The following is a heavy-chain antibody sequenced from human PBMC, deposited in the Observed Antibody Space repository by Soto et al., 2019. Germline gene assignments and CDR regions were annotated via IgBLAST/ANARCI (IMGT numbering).Heavy chain of an antibody. CDR1: GYSFAGYW. D-gene: IGHD3-16*02. J-gene: IGHJ4*02. CDR2: IDPSDSYT. V-gene: IGHV5-10-1*01. CDR3: ARHLGELSLYGPNFDY. Sequence: GESLKISCKGSGYSFAGYWISWVRQMPGKGLEWMGRIDPSDSYTNYSPSFQGHVTISADKSISTAYLQWSSLKASDTAMYYCARHLGELSLYGPNFDYWGQGTLVTVS.